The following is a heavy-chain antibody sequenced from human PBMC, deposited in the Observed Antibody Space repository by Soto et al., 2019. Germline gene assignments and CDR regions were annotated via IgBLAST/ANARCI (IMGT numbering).Heavy chain of an antibody. CDR3: PRGGDLYCSGGSCYSWFDP. J-gene: IGHJ5*02. CDR2: INPNSGGT. V-gene: IGHV1-2*04. Sequence: QVQLVQSGAEVKKPGASVKVSCKASGYTFTGYYMHWVRQAPGQGLEWMGWINPNSGGTSYAQKFQGWVTMTRDTSISTAYMELSRLRSDDTAVYYCPRGGDLYCSGGSCYSWFDPWGQGTLVTVSS. D-gene: IGHD2-15*01. CDR1: GYTFTGYY.